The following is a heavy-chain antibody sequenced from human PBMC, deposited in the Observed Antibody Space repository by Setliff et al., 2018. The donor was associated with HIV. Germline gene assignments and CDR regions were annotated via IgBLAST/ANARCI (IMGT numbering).Heavy chain of an antibody. CDR1: GYDFADNW. Sequence: GESLKISCKASGYDFADNWIGWVRQMPGKGLEWIAIIYPDDSDVKYSPSFQGQVTISADKSLSTAFLHWSSLRASDTAMYYCARGRQWLVHDAFDIWGQGTMVTVSS. CDR3: ARGRQWLVHDAFDI. V-gene: IGHV5-51*01. CDR2: IYPDDSDV. J-gene: IGHJ3*02. D-gene: IGHD6-19*01.